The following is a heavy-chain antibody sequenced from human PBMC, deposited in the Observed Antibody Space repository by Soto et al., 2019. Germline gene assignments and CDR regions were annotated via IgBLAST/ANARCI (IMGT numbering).Heavy chain of an antibody. J-gene: IGHJ1*01. CDR2: IYPGDSDT. CDR3: ARRAVDTEHFQY. D-gene: IGHD6-13*01. CDR1: GYSFSRYW. V-gene: IGHV5-51*01. Sequence: EVQLVQSGAEVKKPGESLKISCKGSGYSFSRYWIGWVRQMPGKGLEWMGIIYPGDSDTRYSPSFQGQVTISADKSFSTANLQWSSLKGSETAIYYCARRAVDTEHFQYWGQGTLVTVSS.